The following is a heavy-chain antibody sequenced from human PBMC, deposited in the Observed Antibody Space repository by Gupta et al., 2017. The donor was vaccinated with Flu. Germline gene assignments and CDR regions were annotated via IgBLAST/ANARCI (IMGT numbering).Heavy chain of an antibody. Sequence: DVQLVESGGGLVRPGGSLRLSCVASGFTFSDHYMDWVRQAPGKGLEWVGRSRNKANKCSKEYAGSGKGRVIISRDDSGNSLDLQVNSLKTEEAAVYYCARVTTSGSIFDDDHGGLGTLGTVSS. CDR2: SRNKANKCSK. V-gene: IGHV3-72*01. CDR1: GFTFSDHY. CDR3: ARVTTSGSIFDDDH. J-gene: IGHJ5*02. D-gene: IGHD1-26*01.